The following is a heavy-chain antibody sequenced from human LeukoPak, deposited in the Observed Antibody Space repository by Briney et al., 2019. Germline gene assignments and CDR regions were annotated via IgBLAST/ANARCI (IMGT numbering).Heavy chain of an antibody. D-gene: IGHD2-2*02. CDR3: AKTIQSSHFWYFDL. CDR1: GFTFSNHS. CDR2: ITGTSNYI. J-gene: IGHJ2*01. Sequence: PGGSLRLSCAASGFTFSNHSMNWVRQAPGKGLEWVSSITGTSNYIYYRDSVKGRFAISRDNANNLLYLQMDSLGAEDAAVYYCAKTIQSSHFWYFDLWGRGTLVTVSS. V-gene: IGHV3-21*06.